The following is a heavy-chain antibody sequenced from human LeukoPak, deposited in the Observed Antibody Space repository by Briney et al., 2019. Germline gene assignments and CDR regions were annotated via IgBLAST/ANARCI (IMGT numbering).Heavy chain of an antibody. D-gene: IGHD3-3*01. CDR2: IIPIFGTA. V-gene: IGHV1-69*05. CDR1: GGTFSSYA. CDR3: ARRQHYDFWSGYYHFDY. Sequence: ASVKVSCKASGGTFSSYAISWVRRAPGQGLEWMGGIIPIFGTANYAQKLQGRVTMTTDTSTSTAYMELRSLRSDDTAVYYCARRQHYDFWSGYYHFDYWGQGTLVTVSS. J-gene: IGHJ4*02.